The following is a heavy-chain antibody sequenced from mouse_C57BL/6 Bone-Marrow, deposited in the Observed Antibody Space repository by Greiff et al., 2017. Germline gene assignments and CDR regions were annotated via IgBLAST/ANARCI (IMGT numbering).Heavy chain of an antibody. Sequence: EVKLVESGGGLVKPGGSLKLSCAASGFTFSSYAMSWVRQTPEKRLEWVATLSDGGSYTYYPDNVKGRFTISRDNAKNNLYLQMSHLKSEDTAMYYCARGNGYYVAWFAYWGQGTLVTVSA. J-gene: IGHJ3*01. CDR3: ARGNGYYVAWFAY. CDR2: LSDGGSYT. V-gene: IGHV5-4*03. D-gene: IGHD2-3*01. CDR1: GFTFSSYA.